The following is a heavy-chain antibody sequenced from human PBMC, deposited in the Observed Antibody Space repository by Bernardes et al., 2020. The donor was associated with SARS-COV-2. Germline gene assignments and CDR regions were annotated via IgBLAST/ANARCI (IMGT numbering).Heavy chain of an antibody. D-gene: IGHD2-21*02. J-gene: IGHJ4*02. CDR2: IYHSGST. V-gene: IGHV4-4*02. CDR3: ARDQDGGNSHLDY. CDR1: GGSISSSNW. Sequence: SETLSLTCAVSGGSISSSNWWSCVHQPPGKGLEWIGEIYHSGSTNYNPSLKSRVTISVDKSKNQFSLKLSSVTAADTAVYYCARDQDGGNSHLDYWGQGTLVTVSS.